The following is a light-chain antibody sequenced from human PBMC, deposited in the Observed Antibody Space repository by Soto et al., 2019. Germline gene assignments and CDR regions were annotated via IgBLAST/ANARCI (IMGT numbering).Light chain of an antibody. CDR1: QSLLHSNGYNY. Sequence: DIVMTQSPLSLPVTPGEQASISCRSSQSLLHSNGYNYLDWYLQKPGQSPQLLIYLGSNRASGVPDRFSGSGAGTEFTLKISKVEAEDVGVYYCMQALQTSWTFGQGTKVEIK. CDR3: MQALQTSWT. V-gene: IGKV2-28*01. CDR2: LGS. J-gene: IGKJ1*01.